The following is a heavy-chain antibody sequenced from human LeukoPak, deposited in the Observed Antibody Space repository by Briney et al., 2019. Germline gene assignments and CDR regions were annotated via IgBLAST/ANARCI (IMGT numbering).Heavy chain of an antibody. V-gene: IGHV3-66*01. J-gene: IGHJ4*02. Sequence: PGGSLRLSCAASGFTFSDYYMSWIRQAPGKGLEWVSVIYSGGSTYYADSVKGRFTISRDNSKNTLYLQMNSLRAEDTAVYYCAWSSIAVAALLDYWGQGTLVTVSS. CDR2: IYSGGST. D-gene: IGHD6-19*01. CDR1: GFTFSDYY. CDR3: AWSSIAVAALLDY.